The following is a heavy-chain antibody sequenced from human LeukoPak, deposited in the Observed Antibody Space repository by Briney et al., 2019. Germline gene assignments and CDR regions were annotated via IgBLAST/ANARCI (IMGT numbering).Heavy chain of an antibody. CDR2: IIPIFGTA. CDR3: ARVDGSSGYYLFDY. V-gene: IGHV1-69*05. D-gene: IGHD3-22*01. CDR1: GGTFSSYA. Sequence: ASVKVSCKASGGTFSSYAISWVRQAPGQGLEWMGRIIPIFGTANYAQKFQGRVTITTDESTSTAYMELSSLRSEDTAVYYCARVDGSSGYYLFDYWGQGTLVTVSS. J-gene: IGHJ4*02.